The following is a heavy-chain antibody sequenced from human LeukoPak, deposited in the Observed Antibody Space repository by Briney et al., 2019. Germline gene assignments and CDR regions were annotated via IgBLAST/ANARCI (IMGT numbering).Heavy chain of an antibody. D-gene: IGHD5-12*01. CDR3: ARGGDIGTNWFDP. CDR1: GFTFSDYY. Sequence: GGSLRLSCAASGFTFSDYYMSWIRQAPGKGLEWISHISSTSSYAKYADSVKGRFTISRDNAKNSLYLQMNSLRAEDTAVYYCARGGDIGTNWFDPWGQGTLVTVSS. CDR2: ISSTSSYA. J-gene: IGHJ5*02. V-gene: IGHV3-11*06.